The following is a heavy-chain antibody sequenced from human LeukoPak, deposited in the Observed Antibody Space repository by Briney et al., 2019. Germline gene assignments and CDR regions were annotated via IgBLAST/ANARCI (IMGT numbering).Heavy chain of an antibody. J-gene: IGHJ6*02. CDR3: ARGAVRLLRGYGMDV. CDR2: IIPIFGTA. V-gene: IGHV1-69*13. CDR1: GGTFSSYA. Sequence: ASVKVSCKASGGTFSSYAISRVRQAPGQGLEWMGGIIPIFGTANYAQKFQGRVTITADESTSTAYMELSSLRSEDTAVYYCARGAVRLLRGYGMDVWGQGTTVTVSS. D-gene: IGHD2-15*01.